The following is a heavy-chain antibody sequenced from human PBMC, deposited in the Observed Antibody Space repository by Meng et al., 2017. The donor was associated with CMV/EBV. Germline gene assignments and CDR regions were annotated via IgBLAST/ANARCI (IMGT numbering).Heavy chain of an antibody. J-gene: IGHJ6*02. V-gene: IGHV3-23*01. CDR2: ISGRGDNT. D-gene: IGHD3-10*01. CDR1: EIAFSSYA. CDR3: AKDRGYRTYNGMDV. Sequence: GESLKISCAASEIAFSSYAMNWVRLPPGKGLEWVSGISGRGDNTHYADSVKGRFTISRDNSRNTLFLQMTSLRAEDTVLYYCAKDRGYRTYNGMDVWGQGTTVTVSS.